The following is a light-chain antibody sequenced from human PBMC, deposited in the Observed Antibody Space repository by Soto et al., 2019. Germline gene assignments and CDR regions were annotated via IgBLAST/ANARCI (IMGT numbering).Light chain of an antibody. CDR2: EVN. CDR3: SSFTTRGAVI. CDR1: SGDIGGYDY. V-gene: IGLV2-14*01. J-gene: IGLJ2*01. Sequence: QSALTQPPSASGSPGQSVTISCTGTSGDIGGYDYVSWYQQHPGKAPKLMIYEVNNRPSGVSNRFSGSKSGNTASLTISGLQAEDEADYYCSSFTTRGAVIFGGGTKVTVL.